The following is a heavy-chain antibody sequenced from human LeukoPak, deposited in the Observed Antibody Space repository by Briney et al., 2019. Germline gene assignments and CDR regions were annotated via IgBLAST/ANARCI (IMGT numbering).Heavy chain of an antibody. CDR3: PRFGISGYDY. CDR1: GYTFTGNY. D-gene: IGHD3-22*01. J-gene: IGHJ4*02. V-gene: IGHV1-2*02. CDR2: INPNSGAT. Sequence: ASVKVSCKSSGYTFTGNYLHWVRQAPGQGLEWMGWINPNSGATKCAQKFQDRVTMTRDTSISTAYMELSRLQSDDTAVYYCPRFGISGYDYWGQGTLATVSS.